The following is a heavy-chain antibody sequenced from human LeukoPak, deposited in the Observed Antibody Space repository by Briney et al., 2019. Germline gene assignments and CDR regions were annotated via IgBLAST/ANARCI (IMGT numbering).Heavy chain of an antibody. CDR1: GGSISSYY. CDR2: IYYSGST. Sequence: SETLSLTCTASGGSISSYYWSWIRQPPGKGLEWIGYIYYSGSTNYNPSLKSRVTISVDTSKNQFSLKLSSVTAADTAVYYCARERYDPAAYYYYGMDVWGQGTTVTVSS. J-gene: IGHJ6*02. CDR3: ARERYDPAAYYYYGMDV. D-gene: IGHD3-16*01. V-gene: IGHV4-59*01.